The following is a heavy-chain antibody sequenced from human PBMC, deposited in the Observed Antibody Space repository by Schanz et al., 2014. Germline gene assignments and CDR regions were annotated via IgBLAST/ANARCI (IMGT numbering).Heavy chain of an antibody. CDR3: ARAPPLVRGIAGWFGP. J-gene: IGHJ5*02. CDR2: IGGDASRT. V-gene: IGHV3-23*04. D-gene: IGHD3-10*01. Sequence: EVHLVESGGGLVQPGGSLRLSCAASGFNFITFAMSWVRQAPGKGPEWVSAIGGDASRTYYADSVKGRFTISRDNSKSTLYPKRNSLRADDRALYYCARAPPLVRGIAGWFGPWGQGSLVTVSS. CDR1: GFNFITFA.